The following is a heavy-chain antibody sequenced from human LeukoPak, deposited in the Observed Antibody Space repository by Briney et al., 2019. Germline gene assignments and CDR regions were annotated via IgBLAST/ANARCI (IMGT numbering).Heavy chain of an antibody. CDR1: GGSISRGPYY. D-gene: IGHD3-3*02. J-gene: IGHJ4*02. Sequence: SETLSLTCTVSGGSISRGPYYWGWIRQPPGKGLEWIGNIYYGENTYYNPSLKSRVTISVDTSKNQFSLQLKSVTPEDTAVYYCARDRHFWSGYFDDWGQGTLVTVSS. CDR2: IYYGENT. CDR3: ARDRHFWSGYFDD. V-gene: IGHV4-39*07.